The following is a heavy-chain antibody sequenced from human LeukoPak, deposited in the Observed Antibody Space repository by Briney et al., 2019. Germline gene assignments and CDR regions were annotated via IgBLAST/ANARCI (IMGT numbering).Heavy chain of an antibody. J-gene: IGHJ5*02. D-gene: IGHD2-15*01. Sequence: SETLSLTCAVYGGSFSGYYWSWIRQPPGKGPEWIGEINDSESTNYNASLSSRVTISVDTSKNQFSLKLTSVTAADTAVYYCARTSYCSGGTCSNWFDPWGQGTLVTVSS. V-gene: IGHV4-34*01. CDR2: INDSEST. CDR1: GGSFSGYY. CDR3: ARTSYCSGGTCSNWFDP.